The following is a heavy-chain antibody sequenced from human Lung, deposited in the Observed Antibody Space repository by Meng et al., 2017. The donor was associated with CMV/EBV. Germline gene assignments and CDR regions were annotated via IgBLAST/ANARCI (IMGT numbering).Heavy chain of an antibody. CDR3: ARDDLLQTGITLRVVAPYAFDI. D-gene: IGHD3-22*01. CDR1: GFTFSSYA. CDR2: ISGSGGST. J-gene: IGHJ3*02. V-gene: IGHV3-23*01. Sequence: SCAASGFTFSSYAMSWVRQAPGKGLEWVSAISGSGGSTYYADSVKGRFTISRDNSKNTLYLQMNSLRAEDTAVYYCARDDLLQTGITLRVVAPYAFDIXGQAXMAIFS.